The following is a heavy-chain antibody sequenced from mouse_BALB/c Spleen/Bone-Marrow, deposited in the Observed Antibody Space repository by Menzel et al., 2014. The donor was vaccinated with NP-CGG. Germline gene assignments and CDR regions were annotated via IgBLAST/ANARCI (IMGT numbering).Heavy chain of an antibody. CDR2: IDPSDSYT. D-gene: IGHD3-1*01. Sequence: QVQPQQSGAEFVKPGASVKLSCKASGYTFTSYWMHWVKQRPGQGLEWIGEIDPSDSYTNYNRKFKGKATLTVDKSSSTAYMQLSSLTSEDSAVYYCARRELGPRWFTYWGQGTLVTVSA. J-gene: IGHJ3*01. CDR1: GYTFTSYW. V-gene: IGHV1-69*02. CDR3: ARRELGPRWFTY.